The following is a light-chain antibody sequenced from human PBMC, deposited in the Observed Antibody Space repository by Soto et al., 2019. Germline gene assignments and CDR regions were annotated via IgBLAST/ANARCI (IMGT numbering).Light chain of an antibody. J-gene: IGKJ1*01. Sequence: AIQLTQSPSSLSASLGDRVTITCRAGQGIRNDLGWYQQKPGKAPKLLIYAASSLHSGVPSTFSGSGSGTDFALTISSLQPEDFATYYCHQTAANPWTFAQGTKVDIK. CDR3: HQTAANPWT. V-gene: IGKV1-6*01. CDR1: QGIRND. CDR2: AAS.